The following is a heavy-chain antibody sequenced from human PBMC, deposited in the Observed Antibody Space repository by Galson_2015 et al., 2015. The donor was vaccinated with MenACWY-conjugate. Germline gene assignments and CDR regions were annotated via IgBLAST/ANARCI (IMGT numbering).Heavy chain of an antibody. Sequence: CAISGDSVSSNSAAWNWIRQSPSRGLEWLGRTYYRSKWYNDYAVSVKSRITINPDTSKNQFSLHLNSVTPEDTAVYYCARVPGGSHNWVDPRRQGTLVTVSS. J-gene: IGHJ5*02. CDR3: ARVPGGSHNWVDP. V-gene: IGHV6-1*01. CDR2: TYYRSKWYN. CDR1: GDSVSSNSAA. D-gene: IGHD2-15*01.